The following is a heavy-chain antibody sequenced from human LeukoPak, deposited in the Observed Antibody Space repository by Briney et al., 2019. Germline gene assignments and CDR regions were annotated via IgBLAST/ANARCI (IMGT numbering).Heavy chain of an antibody. V-gene: IGHV1-2*02. D-gene: IGHD3-10*01. CDR1: GDTFTGYY. J-gene: IGHJ5*02. Sequence: ASVKVSCKASGDTFTGYYMHWVRQAPGQGLEWMGWINPNSGGTNYAQKFQGRVTMTRDTSISTAYMELNRLRSDDTAVYYCARDKRRITMVRGVNWFDPWGQGTLVTVSS. CDR3: ARDKRRITMVRGVNWFDP. CDR2: INPNSGGT.